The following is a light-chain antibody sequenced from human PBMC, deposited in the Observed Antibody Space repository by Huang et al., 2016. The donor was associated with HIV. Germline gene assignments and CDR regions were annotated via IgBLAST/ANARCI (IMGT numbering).Light chain of an antibody. CDR1: ENIRRY. J-gene: IGKJ2*01. CDR2: SAS. CDR3: QGSLSIPHT. Sequence: DIQMTQSPSSLSASVGDRVTITCRASENIRRYLNWSQQKPGKPPKLLIHSASTLQSGVPSRVSGSGSWTDFTLTITRLQPEDCATYYCQGSLSIPHTFGQGTNLEIK. V-gene: IGKV1-39*01.